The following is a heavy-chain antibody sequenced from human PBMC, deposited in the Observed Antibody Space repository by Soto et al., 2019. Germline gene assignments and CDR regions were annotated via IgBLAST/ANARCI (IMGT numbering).Heavy chain of an antibody. CDR3: ARGYSSSWYPYYFDY. CDR1: GYSFTSYW. J-gene: IGHJ4*02. CDR2: IYPGDSAT. Sequence: PGESLKISCKGSGYSFTSYWIGWVRQMPGKGLEWMGIIYPGDSATRYSPSFQGQVTISAAKSISTAYLQWSSLKASDTAMYYCARGYSSSWYPYYFDYWGQGTLVTVSS. V-gene: IGHV5-51*01. D-gene: IGHD6-13*01.